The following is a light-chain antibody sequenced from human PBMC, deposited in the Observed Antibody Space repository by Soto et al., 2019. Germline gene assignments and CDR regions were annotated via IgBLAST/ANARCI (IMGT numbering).Light chain of an antibody. Sequence: QAVVTQPPSVSGAPGQRVTISCTGSSSNIGAGYDVHWYQQLPGTAPKLLIYGNSNRPSGVPDRFSGSKSGISASLAITGLQAEDEADYYCQSYDSSLSAWVFGGGTKVTVL. CDR2: GNS. CDR3: QSYDSSLSAWV. J-gene: IGLJ3*02. V-gene: IGLV1-40*01. CDR1: SSNIGAGYD.